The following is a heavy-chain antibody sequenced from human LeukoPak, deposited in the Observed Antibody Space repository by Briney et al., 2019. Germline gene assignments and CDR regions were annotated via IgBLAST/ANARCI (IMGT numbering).Heavy chain of an antibody. V-gene: IGHV1-18*04. CDR3: ARDSITFGGVIVTL. J-gene: IGHJ3*01. Sequence: GASVKVSCKASGYTFTSYGISWVRQAPGQGLEWMGWISAYNGNTNYAQKLQGRVTMTTDTSTSTAYMELRSLRSDDTAVHYCARDSITFGGVIVTLWGQGTMVTVSS. CDR1: GYTFTSYG. CDR2: ISAYNGNT. D-gene: IGHD3-16*02.